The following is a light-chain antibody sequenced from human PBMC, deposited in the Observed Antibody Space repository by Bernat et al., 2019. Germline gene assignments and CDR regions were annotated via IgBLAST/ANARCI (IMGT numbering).Light chain of an antibody. J-gene: IGLJ7*01. V-gene: IGLV3-25*03. CDR3: QSADNSGTYPV. Sequence: SYELIQPPSVSVSPRQTARITCSGDTLAKQYVNWYQQKPGQAPLQVIYKDIERPSGIPERFSGSSSGTTVTLTISEVQTEDEADYYCQSADNSGTYPVFGGGTQLTVL. CDR2: KDI. CDR1: TLAKQY.